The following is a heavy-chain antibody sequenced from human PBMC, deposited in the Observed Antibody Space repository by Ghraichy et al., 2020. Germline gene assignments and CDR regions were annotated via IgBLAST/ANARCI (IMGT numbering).Heavy chain of an antibody. V-gene: IGHV3-21*01. Sequence: GGSLRLSCGASGFNFSSYYMNWVRQAPGKGLEWVSSISSSSSYISYADSLKGRFTISRDNAKNSLYLQMNSLRAEDTAVYYCVRADYTVNYDGLNWFDPWGQGTLVTVSS. CDR1: GFNFSSYY. J-gene: IGHJ5*02. CDR3: VRADYTVNYDGLNWFDP. CDR2: ISSSSSYI. D-gene: IGHD1-7*01.